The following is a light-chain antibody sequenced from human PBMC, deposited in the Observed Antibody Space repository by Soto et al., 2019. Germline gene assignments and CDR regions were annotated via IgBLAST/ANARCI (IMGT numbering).Light chain of an antibody. Sequence: EIVLTQSPGTLSLSPGEKVTLSCRASQSVSSRYLAWYQRKPGQAPRLLIYGASTRATGIPARFSGSGSGTEFTLTISSLQSEDFATYYCQQYNTYSTFGQGTRLEIK. CDR2: GAS. CDR1: QSVSSRY. V-gene: IGKV3-15*01. J-gene: IGKJ5*01. CDR3: QQYNTYST.